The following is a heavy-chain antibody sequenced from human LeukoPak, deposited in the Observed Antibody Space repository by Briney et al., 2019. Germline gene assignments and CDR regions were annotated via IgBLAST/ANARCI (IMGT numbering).Heavy chain of an antibody. V-gene: IGHV3-20*04. CDR3: TAAAGTIDY. CDR1: GFTFYMYA. J-gene: IGHJ4*02. D-gene: IGHD6-13*01. CDR2: INWNGGST. Sequence: SGGSLRLSCQASGFTFYMYAMSWVRQAPGKGLEWVSGINWNGGSTGYADSVKGRFTISRDNAKNSLYLQMNSLRAEDTALYYCTAAAGTIDYWGQGTLVTVSS.